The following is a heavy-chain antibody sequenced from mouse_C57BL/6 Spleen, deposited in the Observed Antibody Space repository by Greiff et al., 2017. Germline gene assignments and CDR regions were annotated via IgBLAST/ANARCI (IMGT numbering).Heavy chain of an antibody. CDR2: IRLKSDNYAT. D-gene: IGHD1-1*02. Sequence: EVKLMESGGGLVQPGGSMKLSCVASGFTFSNYWMNWVRQSPEKGLEWVAQIRLKSDNYATHYAESVKGRFTISRDDSKSSVYLQMNNLRAEDTGIYYCTEGSYEDYWGQGTTLTVSS. CDR1: GFTFSNYW. J-gene: IGHJ2*01. CDR3: TEGSYEDY. V-gene: IGHV6-3*01.